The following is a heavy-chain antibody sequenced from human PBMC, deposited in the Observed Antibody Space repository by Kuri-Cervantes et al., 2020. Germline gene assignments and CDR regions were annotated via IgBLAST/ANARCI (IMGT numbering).Heavy chain of an antibody. CDR2: IYHSGST. V-gene: IGHV4-38-2*01. Sequence: SQTLSLTCAVSGYSISSGYYWGWIRQPPGKGLEWIGSIYHSGSTYYNPSLKSRVTISVDTSKNQLSLKLSSVTAADTAVYYCARGGRVRRDYGGKSIDYWGQGTLVTVSS. CDR3: ARGGRVRRDYGGKSIDY. CDR1: GYSISSGYY. D-gene: IGHD4-23*01. J-gene: IGHJ4*02.